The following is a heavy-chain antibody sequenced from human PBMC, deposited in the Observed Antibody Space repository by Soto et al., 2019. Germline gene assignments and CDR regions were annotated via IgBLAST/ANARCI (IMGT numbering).Heavy chain of an antibody. D-gene: IGHD2-21*02. Sequence: QVQLQQWGAGLLKPSETLSLTCAVYGGSFSDSFWSWIRQPPGKGLEWIGEINHRGSTNYNPSLKSRVTMSVDASKKQFSLRLSSVTAADTAMYYCARDYFGDYHICDYWGPGILVTVSS. V-gene: IGHV4-34*01. CDR1: GGSFSDSF. CDR3: ARDYFGDYHICDY. CDR2: INHRGST. J-gene: IGHJ4*02.